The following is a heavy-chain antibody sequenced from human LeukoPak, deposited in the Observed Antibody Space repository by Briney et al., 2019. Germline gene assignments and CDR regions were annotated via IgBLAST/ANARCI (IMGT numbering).Heavy chain of an antibody. D-gene: IGHD6-19*01. CDR2: IYTSGST. CDR3: ARLSSGWYFGWFDP. CDR1: GGSISSYY. Sequence: SETLSLTCTVSGGSISSYYWSWIRQPPGKGLEWIGYIYTSGSTNYSPSLKSRVTISVDTSKNQFSLKLSSVTAADTAVYYCARLSSGWYFGWFDPWGQGTLVTVSS. J-gene: IGHJ5*02. V-gene: IGHV4-4*09.